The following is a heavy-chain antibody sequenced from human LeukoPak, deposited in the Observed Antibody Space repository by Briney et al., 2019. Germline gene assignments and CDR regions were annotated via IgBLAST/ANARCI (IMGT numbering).Heavy chain of an antibody. J-gene: IGHJ4*02. CDR3: AREVPYDILTGYYFDY. Sequence: PSETLSLTCTVSGGSISSTSYYWGWIRQPPGKGLEWIGYIYYSGSTNYNPSLKSRVTISVDTSKNQFSLKLSSVTAADTAVYYCAREVPYDILTGYYFDYWGQGTLVTVSS. CDR2: IYYSGST. D-gene: IGHD3-9*01. CDR1: GGSISSTSYY. V-gene: IGHV4-61*01.